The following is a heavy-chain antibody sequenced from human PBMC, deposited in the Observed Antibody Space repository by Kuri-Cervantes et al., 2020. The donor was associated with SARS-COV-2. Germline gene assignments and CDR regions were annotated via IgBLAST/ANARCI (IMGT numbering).Heavy chain of an antibody. V-gene: IGHV3-30*02. J-gene: IGHJ3*02. CDR2: IRYDGSNK. Sequence: GESLKISCAAPGFNFSSYGMHWVRQAPGKGLEWVAFIRYDGSNKYYADSVKDRFTISRDNSKNTLYLQMNSLRAEDTAVYYCARDNSGSYYGAFDIWGQGTLVTVSS. D-gene: IGHD1-26*01. CDR1: GFNFSSYG. CDR3: ARDNSGSYYGAFDI.